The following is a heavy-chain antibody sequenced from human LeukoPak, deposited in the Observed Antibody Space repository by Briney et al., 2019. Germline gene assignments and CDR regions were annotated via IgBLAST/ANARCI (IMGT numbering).Heavy chain of an antibody. Sequence: SETLSLTCAVYGGSFSGYYWSWIRRPPGKGLEWIGEINHSGSTNCNPSLKSRVTISVDTSKNQFSLKLSSVTAADTAVYYCARIDTMVRGVILGHFDYWGQGTLVTVSS. D-gene: IGHD3-10*01. CDR3: ARIDTMVRGVILGHFDY. V-gene: IGHV4-34*01. CDR1: GGSFSGYY. J-gene: IGHJ4*02. CDR2: INHSGST.